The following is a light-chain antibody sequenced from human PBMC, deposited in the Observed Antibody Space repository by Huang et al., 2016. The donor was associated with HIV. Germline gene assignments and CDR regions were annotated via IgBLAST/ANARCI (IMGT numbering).Light chain of an antibody. CDR3: QQRSDWPPMYT. J-gene: IGKJ2*01. CDR2: DTS. CDR1: QRVSNY. V-gene: IGKV3-11*01. Sequence: VLTQSPATLSLSPGERVTLSCRASQRVSNYLAWYQQKPGQAPRLLIYDTSNRATGIPARFSGSGSGTDSTLTISSLEPEDFAVYYCQQRSDWPPMYTFGPGTKLEIK.